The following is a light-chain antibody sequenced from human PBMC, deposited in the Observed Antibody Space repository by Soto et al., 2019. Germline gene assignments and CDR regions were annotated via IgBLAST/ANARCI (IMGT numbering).Light chain of an antibody. V-gene: IGKV3-20*01. Sequence: EIVLTQSPGALSLSPGERATLSCRASQSIRSNYLAWYQQKPGQAPRFLIYGAFSRATGIPDRFSGSGSGTDFTLTISRLEPEDFAVYYCQQYGSSPTFGQGTRLEI. CDR3: QQYGSSPT. CDR1: QSIRSNY. CDR2: GAF. J-gene: IGKJ5*01.